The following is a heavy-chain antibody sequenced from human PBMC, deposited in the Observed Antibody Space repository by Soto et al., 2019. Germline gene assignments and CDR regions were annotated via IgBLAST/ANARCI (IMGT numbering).Heavy chain of an antibody. J-gene: IGHJ4*02. CDR1: GGSISSGGYY. Sequence: QVQLQASGPGLVKPSQTLSLTCTSSGGSISSGGYYWSWISQHPGEGLEWIGYIYYSGSTYYNPSLKSRVTISVDTSKKQFALKMSSVTAADTAVYYGARMSDIITGDYFHYCGQGTLVTVST. V-gene: IGHV4-31*03. CDR2: IYYSGST. D-gene: IGHD3-9*01. CDR3: ARMSDIITGDYFHY.